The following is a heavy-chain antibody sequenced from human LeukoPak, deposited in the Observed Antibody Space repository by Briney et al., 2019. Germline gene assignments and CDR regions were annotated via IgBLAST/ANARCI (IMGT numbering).Heavy chain of an antibody. CDR2: IYTSGST. CDR1: GGSISSGDYY. J-gene: IGHJ2*01. CDR3: ARDQRGYYDSSGTIWYFDL. V-gene: IGHV4-61*02. Sequence: PSQTLSLTCTVSGGSISSGDYYWSWIRQPAGKGLEWIGRIYTSGSTNYNPSLKSRVTISVDTSKNQFSLKLSSVTAADTAVYYCARDQRGYYDSSGTIWYFDLWGRGTLVTVSS. D-gene: IGHD3-22*01.